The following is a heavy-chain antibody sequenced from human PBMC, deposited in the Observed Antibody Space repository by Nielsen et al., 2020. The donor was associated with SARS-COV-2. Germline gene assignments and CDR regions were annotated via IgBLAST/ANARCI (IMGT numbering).Heavy chain of an antibody. CDR1: GYSFTSYW. CDR2: IYPGDSDT. CDR3: ARGPPAISLFDY. Sequence: GGSLRLSCKGSGYSFTSYWTGWVRQMPGKGLEWMGIIYPGDSDTRYSPSFQGQVTISADKSISTAYLQWSSLKASDTAMYYCARGPPAISLFDYWGQGTLVTVSS. V-gene: IGHV5-51*01. J-gene: IGHJ4*02.